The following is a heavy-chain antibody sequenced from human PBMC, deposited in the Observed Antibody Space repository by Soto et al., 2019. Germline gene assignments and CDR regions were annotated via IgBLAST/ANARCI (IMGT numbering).Heavy chain of an antibody. D-gene: IGHD3-22*01. CDR1: GFTFSSHG. CDR3: ARDRKDSSGYYNYYYYYGMDV. CDR2: IWYDGSNK. Sequence: VGSLRLSCAASGFTFSSHGMHWVRQAPGKGLEWVAVIWYDGSNKYYADSVKGRFTISRDNSKNTLYLQMNSLRAEDTAVYYCARDRKDSSGYYNYYYYYGMDVWGQGTTVTVS. V-gene: IGHV3-33*01. J-gene: IGHJ6*02.